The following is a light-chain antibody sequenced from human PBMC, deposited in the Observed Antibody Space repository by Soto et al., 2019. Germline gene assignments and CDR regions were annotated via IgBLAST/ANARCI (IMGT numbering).Light chain of an antibody. CDR2: QVS. V-gene: IGKV1-5*03. CDR3: QQHNTYSRT. J-gene: IGKJ1*01. CDR1: QSISGW. Sequence: DIQMTQSPPTLSASVGDRVTITCRASQSISGWLAWYQQKPGKAPNLLIYQVSTLESGVPSRSSGSGSGTEFTLTISSLQPDDFATYHCQQHNTYSRTFGQGTKV.